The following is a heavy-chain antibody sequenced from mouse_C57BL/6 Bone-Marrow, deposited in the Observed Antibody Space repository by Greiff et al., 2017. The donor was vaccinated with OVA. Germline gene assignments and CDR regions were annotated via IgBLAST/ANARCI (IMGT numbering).Heavy chain of an antibody. J-gene: IGHJ1*03. CDR2: ISGGGGNT. Sequence: DVMLVESGGGLVKPGGSLKLSCAASGFTFSSYTMSWVRQTPGKRLEWVATISGGGGNTYYPDSVKGRFTISRDNAKNTLYLQMSSLRAEDTALYYCARHGDGLWYFDVWGTGTTVTVSS. V-gene: IGHV5-9*01. D-gene: IGHD1-2*01. CDR1: GFTFSSYT. CDR3: ARHGDGLWYFDV.